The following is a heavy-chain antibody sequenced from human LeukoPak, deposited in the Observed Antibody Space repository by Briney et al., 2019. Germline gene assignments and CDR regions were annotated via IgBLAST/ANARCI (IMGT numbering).Heavy chain of an antibody. CDR3: ARLGVQWDTAMPYYFDY. CDR1: GYSISSGYY. V-gene: IGHV4-38-2*02. Sequence: PSETLSLTCTVSGYSISSGYYWGWIRQPPGKGLEWIGSIYHSGSTYYDPSLKSRVTISVDTSKNQFSLKLSSVTAADTAVYYCARLGVQWDTAMPYYFDYWGQGTLVTVSS. J-gene: IGHJ4*02. CDR2: IYHSGST. D-gene: IGHD5-18*01.